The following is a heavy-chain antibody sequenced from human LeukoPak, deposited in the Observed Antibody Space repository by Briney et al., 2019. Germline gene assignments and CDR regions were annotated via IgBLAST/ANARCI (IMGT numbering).Heavy chain of an antibody. Sequence: PGGSLRLSCAASGFTFSSSAMSWVRQVPGKGLEWVSGISASGGNTYYADSVKGRFTISGDNSKNTLYLQMSSLRAEDTAVYYCANPAGYFDSSGYDVDYWGQGTLVTVSS. CDR2: ISASGGNT. CDR1: GFTFSSSA. V-gene: IGHV3-23*01. CDR3: ANPAGYFDSSGYDVDY. J-gene: IGHJ4*02. D-gene: IGHD3-22*01.